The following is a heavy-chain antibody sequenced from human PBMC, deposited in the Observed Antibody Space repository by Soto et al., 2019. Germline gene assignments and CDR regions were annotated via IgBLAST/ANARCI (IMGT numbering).Heavy chain of an antibody. CDR2: IYYSGST. V-gene: IGHV4-59*01. CDR1: GGTISSYY. D-gene: IGHD6-6*01. Sequence: SETLPLTYTVSGGTISSYYWSWFRQPPGKGLEYIGYIYYSGSTNYNPSLKSRVTISVDTSKKQFSLKLSSVTAADTAVYYCARGLGYSSSLLSRYYYGIYAWGQGTTVTVSS. J-gene: IGHJ6*02. CDR3: ARGLGYSSSLLSRYYYGIYA.